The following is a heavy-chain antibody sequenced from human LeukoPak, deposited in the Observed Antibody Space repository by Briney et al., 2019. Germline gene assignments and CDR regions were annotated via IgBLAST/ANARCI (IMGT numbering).Heavy chain of an antibody. J-gene: IGHJ4*02. V-gene: IGHV1-69*13. CDR1: GGTFSSYA. D-gene: IGHD5-24*01. Sequence: ASVNVSCKASGGTFSSYAISWVRQAPGQGLEWMGGIIPIFGTANYAQKFQGRVTITADESTSTAYMELSSLRSEDTAVYYCARARDGYNSVDYWGQGTLVTVSS. CDR3: ARARDGYNSVDY. CDR2: IIPIFGTA.